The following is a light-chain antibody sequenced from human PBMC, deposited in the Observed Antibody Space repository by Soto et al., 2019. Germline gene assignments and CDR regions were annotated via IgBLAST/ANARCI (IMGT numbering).Light chain of an antibody. CDR3: QQYGSSSWT. Sequence: EIVLTQSPGTLSLSPGERATLSCRASQSVSNNYLAWYRQKPGQAPRLLIYGASSRATGIPDRFSGSGSGTDFTLTISRLEPEDFAVYYCQQYGSSSWTFGQGTKVDIK. CDR2: GAS. V-gene: IGKV3-20*01. CDR1: QSVSNNY. J-gene: IGKJ1*01.